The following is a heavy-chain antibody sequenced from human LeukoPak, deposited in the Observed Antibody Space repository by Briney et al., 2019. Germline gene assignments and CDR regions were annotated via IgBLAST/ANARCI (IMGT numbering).Heavy chain of an antibody. D-gene: IGHD3-22*01. CDR1: GFTFSSYA. J-gene: IGHJ4*02. Sequence: GGSLRLSCAASGFTFSSYAMSWVRQAPGKGLEWVSVISGSGGTTYYADSAKGRFTISRDNSMNTLYLQMNSLRAEDTAVYYCAKVEGITVIVVEPFDYWGQGTLVTVSS. V-gene: IGHV3-23*01. CDR2: ISGSGGTT. CDR3: AKVEGITVIVVEPFDY.